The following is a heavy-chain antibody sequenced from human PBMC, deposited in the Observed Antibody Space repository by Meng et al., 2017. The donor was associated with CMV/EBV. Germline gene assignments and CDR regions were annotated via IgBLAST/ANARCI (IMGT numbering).Heavy chain of an antibody. J-gene: IGHJ4*02. CDR3: AKDPSFEYSSSFDY. CDR2: INWNGGST. Sequence: GESLKISCAASGFTFDDYGMSWVRQAPGKGLEWVSGINWNGGSTGYADSVKGRFTISRDNSKNTLYLQMNSLRAEDTAVYYCAKDPSFEYSSSFDYWGQGTLVTVSS. V-gene: IGHV3-20*04. D-gene: IGHD6-6*01. CDR1: GFTFDDYG.